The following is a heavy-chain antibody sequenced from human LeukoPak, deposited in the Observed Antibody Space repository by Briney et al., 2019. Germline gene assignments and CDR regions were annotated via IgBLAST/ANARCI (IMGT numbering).Heavy chain of an antibody. CDR3: ASWSAMDV. J-gene: IGHJ6*03. CDR2: INSDGSST. V-gene: IGHV3-74*01. CDR1: GFTLSSYW. Sequence: VGSLRLSCAASGFTLSSYWMRWVRQAPGKGLVWVSRINSDGSSTSYADSVKGRFTISRDNAKDMLYLQMNSLRAEDTAVYYCASWSAMDVWGKGTTVTVSS.